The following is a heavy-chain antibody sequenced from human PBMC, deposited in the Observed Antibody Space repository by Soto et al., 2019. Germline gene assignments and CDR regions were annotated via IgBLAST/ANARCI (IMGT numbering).Heavy chain of an antibody. CDR2: ISAGGST. J-gene: IGHJ4*02. D-gene: IGHD2-2*02. Sequence: GESLKISCTASGFTFSDYAMSWVRQPPGKGLEWVSVISAGGSTYYADSVKGRFTVSRANSKNTLYLQMNSLRAEETAVYYCANVPIWCSSTSCYTEGFDYWGQGTLVTVSS. CDR1: GFTFSDYA. V-gene: IGHV3-23*01. CDR3: ANVPIWCSSTSCYTEGFDY.